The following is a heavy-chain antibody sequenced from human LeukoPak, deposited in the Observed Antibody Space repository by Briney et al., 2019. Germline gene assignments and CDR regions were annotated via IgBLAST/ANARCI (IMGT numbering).Heavy chain of an antibody. CDR1: GFTFSSYW. D-gene: IGHD3-22*01. CDR2: IKQDGSEK. Sequence: PGGSLRLSCAASGFTFSSYWMSWVRQAPGKGLEWVANIKQDGSEKYYVDSVKGRFTISRDNAKNSLYLQMNSLRAEDTAVYYCASSLGYYYSGDAFDIWGQGTMVTVSS. CDR3: ASSLGYYYSGDAFDI. V-gene: IGHV3-7*01. J-gene: IGHJ3*02.